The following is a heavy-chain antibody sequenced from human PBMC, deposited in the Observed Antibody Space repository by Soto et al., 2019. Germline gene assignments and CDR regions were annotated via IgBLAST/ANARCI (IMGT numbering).Heavy chain of an antibody. CDR3: ATTRARPGIAVAGLDY. J-gene: IGHJ4*02. V-gene: IGHV1-24*01. D-gene: IGHD6-19*01. CDR2: FDPEDGET. Sequence: ASVKVSCKVSGYTLTELSMHWVRQAPGKGLEWMGGFDPEDGETTYAQKFQGRVTMTEDTSTDTAYMELSSLRSEDTAVYYCATTRARPGIAVAGLDYWGQGTLVTVSS. CDR1: GYTLTELS.